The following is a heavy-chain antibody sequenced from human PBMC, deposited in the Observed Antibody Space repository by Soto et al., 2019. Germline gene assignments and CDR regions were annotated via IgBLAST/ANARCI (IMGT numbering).Heavy chain of an antibody. CDR2: IYWNDDK. CDR1: GFSLSTSGVG. CDR3: AHPYCSGGSCYSSFDY. Sequence: SGPTLVNPTQTLTLTCTFSGFSLSTSGVGVGWIRQPPGKALEWLALIYWNDDKRYSPSLKSRLTITKDTSKNQVVLTMTNMDPVDTATYYCAHPYCSGGSCYSSFDYWGQGTLVTVSS. V-gene: IGHV2-5*01. J-gene: IGHJ4*02. D-gene: IGHD2-15*01.